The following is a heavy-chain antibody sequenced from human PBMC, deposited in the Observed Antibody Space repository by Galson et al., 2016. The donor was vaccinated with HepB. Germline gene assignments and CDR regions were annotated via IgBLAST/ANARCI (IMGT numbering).Heavy chain of an antibody. D-gene: IGHD6-13*01. CDR2: IYYTGST. J-gene: IGHJ6*02. CDR3: ARAAGHEYYFYGMEV. Sequence: ETLSLTCTVSGGSISSSAYYWGWIRQPPGKGLEWIGNIYYTGSTYYNPSLESRLSMSVDTSKNQFALTLTSVTAADTAVYYCARAAGHEYYFYGMEVWGQGTTVTVSS. V-gene: IGHV4-39*01. CDR1: GGSISSSAYY.